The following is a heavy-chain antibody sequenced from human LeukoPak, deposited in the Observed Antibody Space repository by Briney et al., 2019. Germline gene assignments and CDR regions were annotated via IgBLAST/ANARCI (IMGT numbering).Heavy chain of an antibody. J-gene: IGHJ3*01. CDR3: VKKRWTYHDACDV. CDR2: I. V-gene: IGHV3-21*04. D-gene: IGHD5-24*01. CDR1: GFTFSSYS. Sequence: GGSLRLSCAASGFTFSSYSMNWVRQAPGKGLEWVSSINADSVKGRFTISRDNSKNTVNLQMNSLRVEDTAVYYCVKKRWTYHDACDVWGQGTMVTVSS.